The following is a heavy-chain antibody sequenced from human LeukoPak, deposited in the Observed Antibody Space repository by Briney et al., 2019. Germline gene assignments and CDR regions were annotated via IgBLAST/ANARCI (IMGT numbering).Heavy chain of an antibody. D-gene: IGHD5-12*01. CDR1: GGSISSYY. Sequence: ASETLSLTRTVSGGSISSYYWSWIRQPPGKGLEWIGYIYYSGSTNYNPSLKSQVTISVDMSKNQFSLKLSSVTAADTAVYYCARALRYSGHTQFDYWGQGTLVTVSS. V-gene: IGHV4-59*01. CDR3: ARALRYSGHTQFDY. CDR2: IYYSGST. J-gene: IGHJ4*02.